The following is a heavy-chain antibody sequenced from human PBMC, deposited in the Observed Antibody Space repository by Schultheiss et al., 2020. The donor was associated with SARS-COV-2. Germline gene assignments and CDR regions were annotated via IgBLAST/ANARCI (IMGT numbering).Heavy chain of an antibody. Sequence: ASVKVSCKASGYTFTGYYMHWVRQAPGQGLEWMGIINPSGGSTSYAQKFQGRVTMTRDTSTSTVYMELSSLRSEDTAVYYCARAGIAVAVVSGYYFDYWGQGTLVTVSS. J-gene: IGHJ4*02. CDR2: INPSGGST. CDR1: GYTFTGYY. CDR3: ARAGIAVAVVSGYYFDY. D-gene: IGHD6-19*01. V-gene: IGHV1-46*01.